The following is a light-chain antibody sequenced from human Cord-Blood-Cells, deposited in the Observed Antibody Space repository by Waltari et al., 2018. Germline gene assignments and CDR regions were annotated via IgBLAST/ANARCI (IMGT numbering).Light chain of an antibody. Sequence: EIVLTQSPGTLSLSPGERATLSCRASQSVSSSYLAWCQQKPGQAPRLLIYGASSRATGIPDRFSDSGSGTDFTLTISRLEPEDFAVYYCQQYGSSQTFGQGTKVEIK. V-gene: IGKV3-20*01. J-gene: IGKJ1*01. CDR2: GAS. CDR1: QSVSSSY. CDR3: QQYGSSQT.